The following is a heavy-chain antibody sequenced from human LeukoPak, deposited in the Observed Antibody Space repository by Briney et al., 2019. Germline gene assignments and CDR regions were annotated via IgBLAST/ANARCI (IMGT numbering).Heavy chain of an antibody. Sequence: SSETLPLTCAVSGYSISSDYYWGWIRPPPGKGLEWIGSISHGGRTYYNPSFKSRVTTSVDTSKNEVSLKLSSVTAADTAVYYCAGIVGNIEVFDYWGQGTLVTVSS. J-gene: IGHJ4*02. V-gene: IGHV4-38-2*01. D-gene: IGHD1-26*01. CDR2: ISHGGRT. CDR3: AGIVGNIEVFDY. CDR1: GYSISSDYY.